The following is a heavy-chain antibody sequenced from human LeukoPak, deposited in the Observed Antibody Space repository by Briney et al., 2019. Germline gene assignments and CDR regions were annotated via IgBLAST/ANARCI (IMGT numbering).Heavy chain of an antibody. CDR2: INHSGST. CDR3: ARENIVVVPAANPRFDP. Sequence: SETLSLTCAVYGGSFSGYYLSWIRQPPGKGLEWIGEINHSGSTNYNPSLKSRVTISVDTSKNQFSLKLSSVTAADTAVYYCARENIVVVPAANPRFDPWGQGTLVTVSS. J-gene: IGHJ5*02. V-gene: IGHV4-34*01. CDR1: GGSFSGYY. D-gene: IGHD2-2*01.